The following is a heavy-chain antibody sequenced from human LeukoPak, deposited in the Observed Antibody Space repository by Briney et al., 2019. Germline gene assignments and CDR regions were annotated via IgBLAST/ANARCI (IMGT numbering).Heavy chain of an antibody. D-gene: IGHD2-2*01. CDR1: GGSISSYY. CDR2: IYYSGST. CDR3: AREGGYCSSTSCYYYMDV. V-gene: IGHV4-59*01. Sequence: SETLSLTCTVSGGSISSYYWSWIRQPPGKGLEWIGYIYYSGSTNYNPSLKSRVTISVDTSKNQFSLKLSSVTAADTAVYYCAREGGYCSSTSCYYYMDVWGKGTTVTISS. J-gene: IGHJ6*03.